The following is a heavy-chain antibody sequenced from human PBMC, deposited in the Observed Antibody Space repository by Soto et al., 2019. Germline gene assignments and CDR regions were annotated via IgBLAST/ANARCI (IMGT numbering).Heavy chain of an antibody. J-gene: IGHJ6*02. D-gene: IGHD3-22*01. Sequence: GGSLRLSCAASGFTFSTYAMSWVRQAPGKGLEWVSTISGSGVITYYADSVKGRFTISRDNPQNTLYLQMNSLRAEDTAIYYCAEVVYDSSASYQRHYYYYAMDVWGQGTTVTVSS. CDR2: ISGSGVIT. CDR1: GFTFSTYA. CDR3: AEVVYDSSASYQRHYYYYAMDV. V-gene: IGHV3-23*01.